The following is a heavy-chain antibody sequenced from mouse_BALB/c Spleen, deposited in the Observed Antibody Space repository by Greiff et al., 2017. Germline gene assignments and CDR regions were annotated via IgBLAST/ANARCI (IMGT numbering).Heavy chain of an antibody. D-gene: IGHD2-4*01. CDR1: GFTFSSYG. V-gene: IGHV5-6-3*01. CDR3: ARDDYVFAY. Sequence: EVQLVESGGGLVQPGGSLKLSCAASGFTFSSYGMSWVRQTPDKRLELVATINSNGGSTYYPDSVKGRFTISRDNAKNTLYLQMSSLKSEDTAMYYCARDDYVFAYWGQGTLVTVSA. CDR2: INSNGGST. J-gene: IGHJ3*01.